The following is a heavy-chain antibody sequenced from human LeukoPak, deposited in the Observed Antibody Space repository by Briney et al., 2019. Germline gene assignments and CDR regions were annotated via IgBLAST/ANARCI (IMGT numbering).Heavy chain of an antibody. CDR2: INPSGGST. V-gene: IGHV1-46*01. CDR1: GYTFTSYG. CDR3: ARVHDSSGYYYYYFDY. J-gene: IGHJ4*02. D-gene: IGHD3-22*01. Sequence: GASVKVSCKASGYTFTSYGISWVRQAPGQGLEWMGIINPSGGSTSFAQKFQGRVTMTRDMSTSTVYMELSSLRSDDTAVYYCARVHDSSGYYYYYFDYWGQGTLVTVSS.